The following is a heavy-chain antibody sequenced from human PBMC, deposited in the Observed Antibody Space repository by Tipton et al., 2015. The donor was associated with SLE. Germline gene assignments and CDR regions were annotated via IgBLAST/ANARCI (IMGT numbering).Heavy chain of an antibody. CDR1: GFNFGDYG. CDR3: ARRSKGVASLRLDL. CDR2: IKQDGIEK. D-gene: IGHD2-15*01. V-gene: IGHV3-7*01. J-gene: IGHJ5*02. Sequence: SLRLSCTTSGFNFGDYGMSWVRQAPGKGLEWVANIKQDGIEKYYLESVKGRFTISRDNAKKSLYLDMNNLGVEDTAVYYCARRSKGVASLRLDLWGQGTLVSVSS.